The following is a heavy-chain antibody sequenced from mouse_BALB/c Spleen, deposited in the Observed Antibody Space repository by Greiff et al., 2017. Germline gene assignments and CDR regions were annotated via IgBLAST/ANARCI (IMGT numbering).Heavy chain of an antibody. D-gene: IGHD3-3*01. CDR1: GFTFSSYG. CDR2: ISSGGSYT. J-gene: IGHJ2*01. Sequence: EVHLVESGGDLVKPGGSLKLSCAASGFTFSSYGMSWVRQTPDKRLEWVATISSGGSYTYYPDSVKGRFTISRDNAKNTLYLQMSSLKSEDTAMYYCARGGPGRHYFDYWGQGTTLTVSS. CDR3: ARGGPGRHYFDY. V-gene: IGHV5-6*01.